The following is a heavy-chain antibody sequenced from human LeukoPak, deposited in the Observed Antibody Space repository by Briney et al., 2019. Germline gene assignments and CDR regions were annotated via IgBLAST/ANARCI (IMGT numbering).Heavy chain of an antibody. J-gene: IGHJ4*02. CDR1: GGSISSSSYY. CDR3: ARDLRSYDSSGYYPFDY. Sequence: SETLSLTCTVSGGSISSSSYYWGWIRQPPGKGLDWIGSIYYSGSTYYNPSLKSRFTISVDTSKNQFSLKLSSVTAADTAVYYCARDLRSYDSSGYYPFDYWGQGTLVTVSS. D-gene: IGHD3-22*01. V-gene: IGHV4-39*07. CDR2: IYYSGST.